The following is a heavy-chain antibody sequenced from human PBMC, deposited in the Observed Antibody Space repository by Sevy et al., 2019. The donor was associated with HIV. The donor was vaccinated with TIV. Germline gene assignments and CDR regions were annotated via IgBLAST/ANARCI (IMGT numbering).Heavy chain of an antibody. V-gene: IGHV3-7*03. D-gene: IGHD7-27*01. CDR1: GFTFNNYW. CDR3: ARSWDYWGQMGY. J-gene: IGHJ4*02. CDR2: IKQDGSDK. Sequence: GESLKISCAASGFTFNNYWMTWVRQAPGKGLEWVANIKQDGSDKYHMESVKGRFNISRDNTKNSLYLQLNSLRAEDTAVYYCARSWDYWGQMGYWGQGTLVTVSS.